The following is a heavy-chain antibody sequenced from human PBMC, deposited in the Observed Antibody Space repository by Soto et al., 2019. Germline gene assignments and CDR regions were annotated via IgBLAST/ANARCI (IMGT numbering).Heavy chain of an antibody. CDR1: GFTFSRSG. V-gene: IGHV3-23*01. CDR2: IGGSGGGT. J-gene: IGHJ4*01. CDR3: AKTGYCSGGSCHYIDY. D-gene: IGHD2-15*01. Sequence: GGSLRLSCAASGFTFSRSGMNWVRQAPGMGLEWVSGIGGSGGGTYYADFVKGRFSIFRDDSKDMLYLQMNSLRVEDTALYYCAKTGYCSGGSCHYIDYWGHGTLVTVSS.